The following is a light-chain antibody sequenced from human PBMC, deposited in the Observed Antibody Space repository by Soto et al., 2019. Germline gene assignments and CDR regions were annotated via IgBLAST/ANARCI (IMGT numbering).Light chain of an antibody. CDR3: AAWDARLNGVV. CDR2: SND. V-gene: IGLV1-44*01. J-gene: IGLJ3*02. Sequence: QSVLTQPPTTSGTPGQRVTISCSGSSSNIGTNTVNWYQQVPGTAPKLLIYSNDQRPSGVPDRSSGSKSGTSVSLAISGLQSEDEADYFCAAWDARLNGVVFGGGTQLTVL. CDR1: SSNIGTNT.